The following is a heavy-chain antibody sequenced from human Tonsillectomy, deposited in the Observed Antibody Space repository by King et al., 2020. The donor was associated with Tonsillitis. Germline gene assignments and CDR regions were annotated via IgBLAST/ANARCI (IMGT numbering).Heavy chain of an antibody. CDR3: AHRRTDTDMVTGFDY. V-gene: IGHV2-5*01. CDR1: GFSLSTSGVG. CDR2: IYWNDDK. J-gene: IGHJ4*02. D-gene: IGHD5-18*01. Sequence: ITLKESGPTVVKPPQTLTLTCTFSGFSLSTSGVGVGWIRQPPGKALEWLALIYWNDDKRYSPSLKSRLTITKDTSKNQVVLTMTNMDPVDTATYYCAHRRTDTDMVTGFDYWGQGTLVTVSS.